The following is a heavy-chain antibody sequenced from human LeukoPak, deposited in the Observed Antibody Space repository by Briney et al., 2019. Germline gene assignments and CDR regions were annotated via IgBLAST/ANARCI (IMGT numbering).Heavy chain of an antibody. V-gene: IGHV3-74*01. Sequence: GGSLRLSCVASGFTFSSYWMHWVRQVPGQGLLWVSCINSDGSLTFYADSVKGRFTISRDNSKNTLHLQMNSLRAEDTAVYYCAKGHSSSWGVFDYWGQGTLVTVSS. J-gene: IGHJ4*02. D-gene: IGHD6-13*01. CDR3: AKGHSSSWGVFDY. CDR1: GFTFSSYW. CDR2: INSDGSLT.